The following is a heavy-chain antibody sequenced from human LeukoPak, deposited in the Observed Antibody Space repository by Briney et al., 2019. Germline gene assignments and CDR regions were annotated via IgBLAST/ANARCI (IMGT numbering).Heavy chain of an antibody. D-gene: IGHD3-10*01. CDR3: GRGPHAGSHPHYCGSGSDIYGFDY. Sequence: PSETLSLTCAVYGGSFSGYYWSWIRQPPGKGLEWIGEINHSGSTNYNPSLKSRLTISVDTSKNQCCVKLCAVTAADTAVLYWGRGPHAGSHPHYCGSGSDIYGFDYWGQGTLVTVSS. V-gene: IGHV4-34*01. J-gene: IGHJ4*02. CDR2: INHSGST. CDR1: GGSFSGYY.